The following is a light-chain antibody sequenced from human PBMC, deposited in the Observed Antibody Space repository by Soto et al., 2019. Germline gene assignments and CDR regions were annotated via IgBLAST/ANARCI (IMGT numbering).Light chain of an antibody. CDR3: QQHGISHIT. J-gene: IGKJ5*01. CDR1: QSVSNY. V-gene: IGKV3-11*01. CDR2: DAS. Sequence: EIVLTQSPATLSLSPGERATLSCRASQSVSNYVAWYQQKPGQAPRLLIYDASNRATGIPARFSGSGSGTDFTLTISSLEPEDSAVYYCQQHGISHITFGQGTRLEIK.